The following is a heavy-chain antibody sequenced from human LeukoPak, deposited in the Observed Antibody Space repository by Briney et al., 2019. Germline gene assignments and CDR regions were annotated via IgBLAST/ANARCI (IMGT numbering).Heavy chain of an antibody. Sequence: GGSLRLSCAVSGFSVSNKYMNWVRQAPGKGLEWVSLIYSRGGTSYADSVKGRFTISRDSSKNTLFLQMNSLRVEDTAVYYCARDPPGIAASGTYYWGQGTLVTVSS. J-gene: IGHJ4*02. CDR3: ARDPPGIAASGTYY. CDR2: IYSRGGT. V-gene: IGHV3-53*01. D-gene: IGHD6-13*01. CDR1: GFSVSNKY.